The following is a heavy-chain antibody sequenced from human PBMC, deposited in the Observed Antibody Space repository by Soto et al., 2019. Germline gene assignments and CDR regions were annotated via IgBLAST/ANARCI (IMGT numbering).Heavy chain of an antibody. Sequence: GSLRLSCAASGFTFSSYAMSWVRQAPGKGLEWVSAISGSGGSTYYADSVKGRFTISRDNSKNTLYLQMNSLRAEDTAVYYCAKGPLAYSSSFHYYYYMDVWGKGTTVTVSS. CDR1: GFTFSSYA. V-gene: IGHV3-23*01. CDR3: AKGPLAYSSSFHYYYYMDV. J-gene: IGHJ6*03. CDR2: ISGSGGST. D-gene: IGHD6-6*01.